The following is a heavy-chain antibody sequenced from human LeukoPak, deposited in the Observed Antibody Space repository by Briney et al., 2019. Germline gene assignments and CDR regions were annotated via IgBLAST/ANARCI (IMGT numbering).Heavy chain of an antibody. CDR2: VEGDDDN. Sequence: GRALEMPKHTFTLTCTFFRFPLSTEGMGVSRIRQPSRKARKWLARVEGDDDNFYSTSLKNSLTTSNGNSKNQVVLTMTNMDPADAATYYCARHHYVCGSYRRKTYNWFDPWGQGTLVTVSS. CDR3: ARHHYVCGSYRRKTYNWFDP. V-gene: IGHV2-70*04. D-gene: IGHD3-16*02. CDR1: RFPLSTEGMG. J-gene: IGHJ5*02.